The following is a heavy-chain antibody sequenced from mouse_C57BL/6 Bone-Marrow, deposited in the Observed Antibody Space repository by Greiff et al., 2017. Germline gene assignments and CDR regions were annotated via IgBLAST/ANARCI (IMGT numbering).Heavy chain of an antibody. D-gene: IGHD1-1*01. Sequence: EVQLQQSGPELVKPGASVKISCKASGYSFTGYYMNWVKQSPEKSLEWIGGINPSTGGTTYNQKFKAQATLTVDKSSSTAYMPLKSLTSEDSAVYYCARCPDYYGSSYDYWGQGTTLTVSS. CDR2: INPSTGGT. CDR1: GYSFTGYY. V-gene: IGHV1-42*01. CDR3: ARCPDYYGSSYDY. J-gene: IGHJ2*01.